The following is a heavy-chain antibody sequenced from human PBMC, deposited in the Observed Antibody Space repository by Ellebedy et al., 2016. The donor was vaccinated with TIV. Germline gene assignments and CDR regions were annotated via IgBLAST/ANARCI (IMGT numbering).Heavy chain of an antibody. D-gene: IGHD1-26*01. V-gene: IGHV1-69*05. CDR1: GGTFSSYA. CDR3: ARDGILGGNGADY. Sequence: SVKVSXXASGGTFSSYAISWVRQAPGQGLEWMGGIIPIFGTANYAQKFQGRVTMTRDTSTNTVYMELSSLRSEDTAVYYCARDGILGGNGADYWGQGTVVTVSS. CDR2: IIPIFGTA. J-gene: IGHJ4*02.